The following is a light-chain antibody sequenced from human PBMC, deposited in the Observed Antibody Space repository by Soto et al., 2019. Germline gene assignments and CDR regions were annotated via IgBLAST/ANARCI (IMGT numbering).Light chain of an antibody. Sequence: DIQLTQSPSTLSASVGDRVTITCRASQSLSTWLAWYQQKPGKAPRVLIYKASTLESGVPSRFGGSGSGTDFTLTITSLQPDDFATYYCQQYDSYPRTFGQGTKVDI. V-gene: IGKV1-5*03. J-gene: IGKJ1*01. CDR1: QSLSTW. CDR3: QQYDSYPRT. CDR2: KAS.